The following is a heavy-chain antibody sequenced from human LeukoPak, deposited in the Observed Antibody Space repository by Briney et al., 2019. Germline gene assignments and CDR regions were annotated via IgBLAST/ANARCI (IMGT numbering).Heavy chain of an antibody. D-gene: IGHD6-25*01. CDR2: INWNGGST. CDR3: ARDGLDSSGWVYFDY. J-gene: IGHJ4*02. V-gene: IGHV3-20*04. CDR1: GFTFDDYG. Sequence: GGSLRLSCAASGFTFDDYGMSWVRQAPGKGLEWVSGINWNGGSTGYADSVKGRFTISRDNAKNSLYLQMNSLRAEDTALYYCARDGLDSSGWVYFDYWGQGTLVTVSS.